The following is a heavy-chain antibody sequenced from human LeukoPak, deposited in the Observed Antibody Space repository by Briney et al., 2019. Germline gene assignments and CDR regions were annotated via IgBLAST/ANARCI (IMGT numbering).Heavy chain of an antibody. J-gene: IGHJ3*02. Sequence: GGSLRLSCAASGFTFSSYAMHWVRQAPGQGLEYVAAISSNGGSTNYANSVKGRFTISRDNSKNTPYLQMGSLRAEDMAVYYCARDLRYGGYVRHAFDIWGQGTMVTVSS. CDR1: GFTFSSYA. D-gene: IGHD4-17*01. CDR2: ISSNGGST. CDR3: ARDLRYGGYVRHAFDI. V-gene: IGHV3-64*01.